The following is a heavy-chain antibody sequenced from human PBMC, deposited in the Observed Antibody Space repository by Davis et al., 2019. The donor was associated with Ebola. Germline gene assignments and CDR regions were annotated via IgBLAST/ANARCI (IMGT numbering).Heavy chain of an antibody. CDR2: ISYDGSNK. D-gene: IGHD5-18*01. V-gene: IGHV3-30*03. CDR1: GFTFSSYG. Sequence: GGSLRLSCAASGFTFSSYGVHWVRQAPGKGLEWVAVISYDGSNKYYADSVKGRFTISRDNSKNTLYLQMNSLRAEDTAVYYCARYRWIQLWFFDYWGQGTLVTVSS. CDR3: ARYRWIQLWFFDY. J-gene: IGHJ4*02.